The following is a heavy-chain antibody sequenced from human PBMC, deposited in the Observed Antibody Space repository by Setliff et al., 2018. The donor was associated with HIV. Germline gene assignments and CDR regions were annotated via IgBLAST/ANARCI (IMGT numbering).Heavy chain of an antibody. CDR3: VRGVQSPPHYSYYYMDV. J-gene: IGHJ6*03. CDR1: RSTFNSHT. V-gene: IGHV1-69*02. Sequence: SVKVSCKASRSTFNSHTINWARQAPGQGLDWVGRIIPILGVANYAQRFQGKVTITADKSTSTAYMELTSLRFDDTAMYYCVRGVQSPPHYSYYYMDVWGEGTMVTVSS. D-gene: IGHD3-3*01. CDR2: IIPILGVA.